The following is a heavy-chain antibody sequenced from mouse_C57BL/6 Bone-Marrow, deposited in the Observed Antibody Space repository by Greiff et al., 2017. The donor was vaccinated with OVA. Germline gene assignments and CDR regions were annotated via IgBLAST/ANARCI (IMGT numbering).Heavy chain of an antibody. CDR3: ADSDRTFV. D-gene: IGHD2-13*01. Sequence: VQLQQSGPELVKPGASVKISCKASGYAFSSSWMNWVKQRPGKGLEWIGRIYPGDGDTNYNGKFKGQATLTADKSSSTAYMQLSNLTSVDSAVYFCADSDRTFVWGTGTTVTVSS. J-gene: IGHJ1*03. V-gene: IGHV1-82*01. CDR1: GYAFSSSW. CDR2: IYPGDGDT.